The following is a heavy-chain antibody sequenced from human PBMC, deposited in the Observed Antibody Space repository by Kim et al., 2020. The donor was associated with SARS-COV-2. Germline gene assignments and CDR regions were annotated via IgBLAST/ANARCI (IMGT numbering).Heavy chain of an antibody. J-gene: IGHJ6*02. CDR1: GFTFSSYA. Sequence: GGSLRLSCAASGFTFSSYAMSWVRQAPGKGLEWVSAISGSGVSTYYADSVKGRFTISRDNSKNTLYLQMNSLRAEDTAVYYCAKGGYGDHSRRGYYYGMDVWGQGTTVTVSS. D-gene: IGHD4-17*01. CDR2: ISGSGVST. CDR3: AKGGYGDHSRRGYYYGMDV. V-gene: IGHV3-23*01.